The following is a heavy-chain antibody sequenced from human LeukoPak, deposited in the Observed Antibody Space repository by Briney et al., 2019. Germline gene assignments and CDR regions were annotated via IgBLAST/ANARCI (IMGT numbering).Heavy chain of an antibody. V-gene: IGHV4-4*07. D-gene: IGHD1-26*01. CDR2: AYSGVNA. CDR3: AREKSGTLTRAYYYIGV. Sequence: SETLSLTCTVSGDSMHSYYWSWIRQSPEKGLEWIGRAYSGVNAYYNPSLQSRATISVDKSNNQFSLDLTSVTAADTALYYCAREKSGTLTRAYYYIGVWGKGITVTVSS. J-gene: IGHJ6*03. CDR1: GDSMHSYY.